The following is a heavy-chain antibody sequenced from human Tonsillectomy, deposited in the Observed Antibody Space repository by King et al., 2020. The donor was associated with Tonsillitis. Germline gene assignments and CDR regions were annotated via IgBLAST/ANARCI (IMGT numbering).Heavy chain of an antibody. J-gene: IGHJ4*02. Sequence: VQLVESGGGLVQPGGSLRLSCAASGFTVSSSYMSWVRQAPGKGLEWVSVIYSGGDTYYADSVKGRFTISRDNSKNTLYLKITSLRAEDTAVYYFARDDSGYRYGYGYDYWGQGTLVTVSS. D-gene: IGHD5-18*01. CDR1: GFTVSSSY. CDR3: ARDDSGYRYGYGYDY. V-gene: IGHV3-66*01. CDR2: IYSGGDT.